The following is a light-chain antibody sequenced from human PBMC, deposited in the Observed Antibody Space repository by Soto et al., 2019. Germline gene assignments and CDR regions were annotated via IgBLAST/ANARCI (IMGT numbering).Light chain of an antibody. CDR1: QSVLYRSNNKNY. J-gene: IGKJ1*01. Sequence: DIVMTQSPDSLAVSLGERATINCKSSQSVLYRSNNKNYLAWYQQKPGQPPKLLIYWASTRESGVPDRFSGSGSGPDFTLTISSLQAEDVAVYYCQHYYSTPPTFGQGTKVEIK. CDR3: QHYYSTPPT. V-gene: IGKV4-1*01. CDR2: WAS.